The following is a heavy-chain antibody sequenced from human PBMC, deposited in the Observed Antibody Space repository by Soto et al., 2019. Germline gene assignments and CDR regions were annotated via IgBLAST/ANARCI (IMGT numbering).Heavy chain of an antibody. CDR2: ISAYNGNT. V-gene: IGHV1-18*01. J-gene: IGHJ5*02. D-gene: IGHD1-7*01. CDR1: GYSLTSYG. CDR3: AGDLTGTTSLDWFDP. Sequence: ASVKVSCKASGYSLTSYGISWVRQAPGQGLEWMGWISAYNGNTNYAQKLQGRVTMTTDTSTSTAYMELRSLRSDDTAVYYCAGDLTGTTSLDWFDPWGQGTLVTVSS.